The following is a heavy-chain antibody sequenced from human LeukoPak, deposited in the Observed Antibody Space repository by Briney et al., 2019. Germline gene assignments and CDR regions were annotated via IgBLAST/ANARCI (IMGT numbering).Heavy chain of an antibody. CDR1: GGTFSSYA. CDR3: ARDAPPHKKGYCSSTSCWPPGWFDP. V-gene: IGHV1-69*04. D-gene: IGHD2-2*01. CDR2: IIPILGIA. J-gene: IGHJ5*02. Sequence: ASVKVSCKASGGTFSSYAISWVRQAPGQGLEWMERIIPILGIANYAQKFQGRVTITTDESTSTAYMELSSLRSEDTAVYYCARDAPPHKKGYCSSTSCWPPGWFDPWGQGTLVTVSS.